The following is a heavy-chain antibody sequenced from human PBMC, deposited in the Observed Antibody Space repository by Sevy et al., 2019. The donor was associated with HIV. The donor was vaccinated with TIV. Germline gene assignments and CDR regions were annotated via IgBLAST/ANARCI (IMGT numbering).Heavy chain of an antibody. J-gene: IGHJ4*02. D-gene: IGHD6-13*01. CDR2: LKSDVYGGTV. Sequence: GGSLRLSCTASGFTFGDYCMSWVRQAPGKGLEWVAFLKSDVYGGTVDHVASVRGRFVISRDDSKTIAYLQMNDLKTKDTGVYYCTRWKAAQSIFDYWGQGALVTVSS. CDR3: TRWKAAQSIFDY. CDR1: GFTFGDYC. V-gene: IGHV3-49*04.